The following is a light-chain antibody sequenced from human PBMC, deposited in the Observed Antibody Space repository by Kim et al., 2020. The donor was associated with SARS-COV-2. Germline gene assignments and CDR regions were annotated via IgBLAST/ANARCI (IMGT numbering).Light chain of an antibody. Sequence: QSALTQPPSVSGSPGQSVTISCTGTSSDIGSYNRVSWYQQSPGTAPKLMIYEVTNRPSGVPDRFSGSKSGNTAYLTISGLQAEDEADYYCDSYTSRKTFVFGGGTQLTVL. CDR1: SSDIGSYNR. V-gene: IGLV2-18*02. CDR3: DSYTSRKTFV. CDR2: EVT. J-gene: IGLJ2*01.